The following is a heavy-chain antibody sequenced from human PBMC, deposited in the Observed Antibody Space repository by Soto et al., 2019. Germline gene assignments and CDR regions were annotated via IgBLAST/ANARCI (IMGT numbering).Heavy chain of an antibody. CDR1: GGSFSGYY. V-gene: IGHV4-34*01. Sequence: PSETLSLTCAVYGGSFSGYYWSWIRQPPGKGLEWIGEINHSGSTNYNPSLKSRVTISVDTSKNQFSLKLSSVTAADTAVYYCARGLDIVVVVAATRLFDYWGQGTLVTVSS. J-gene: IGHJ4*02. D-gene: IGHD2-15*01. CDR3: ARGLDIVVVVAATRLFDY. CDR2: INHSGST.